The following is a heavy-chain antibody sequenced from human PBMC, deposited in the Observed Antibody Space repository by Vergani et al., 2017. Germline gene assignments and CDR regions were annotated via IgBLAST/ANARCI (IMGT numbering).Heavy chain of an antibody. Sequence: QVQLQESGPGLVKPSQTLSLTCTVSGGSISSGSYYWSWIRQPAGKGLEWIGRIYTSGSTNYNPSLKSRVTISVDTSKNQFSLKLSSVTAADTAVYYCARGGSSSPYYYYYYYGMDVWGQGTTVTVSS. V-gene: IGHV4-61*02. CDR1: GGSISSGSYY. CDR2: IYTSGST. CDR3: ARGGSSSPYYYYYYYGMDV. J-gene: IGHJ6*02. D-gene: IGHD6-6*01.